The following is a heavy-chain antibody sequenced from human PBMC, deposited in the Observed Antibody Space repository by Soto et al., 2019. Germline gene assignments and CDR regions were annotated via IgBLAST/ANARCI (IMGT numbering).Heavy chain of an antibody. CDR1: CGSISRSSYS. CDR3: ARPPTASLDAFEI. J-gene: IGHJ3*02. CDR2: IYYSGST. Sequence: SESLSLTSTVSCGSISRSSYSCGWIRQPPGKGLEWIGSIYYSGSTYYNPSLKTRVTISVDTSKNQFSLKLNSVTAADTAVYYCARPPTASLDAFEIWGQGTMVT. V-gene: IGHV4-39*01.